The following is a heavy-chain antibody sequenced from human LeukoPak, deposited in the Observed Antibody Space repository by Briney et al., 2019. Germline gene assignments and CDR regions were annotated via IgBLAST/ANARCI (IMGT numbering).Heavy chain of an antibody. J-gene: IGHJ4*02. CDR3: ARESNWAYYFDY. D-gene: IGHD1-1*01. CDR1: GYTFTSYG. Sequence: ASVTVSCKASGYTFTSYGISWVRQAAGQGLEWMGWSSTYNSDTKYAQSLQGRVTMTTDTSTNTAYMELRDLRSDDTAVYYCARESNWAYYFDYWGQGTLV. V-gene: IGHV1-18*01. CDR2: SSTYNSDT.